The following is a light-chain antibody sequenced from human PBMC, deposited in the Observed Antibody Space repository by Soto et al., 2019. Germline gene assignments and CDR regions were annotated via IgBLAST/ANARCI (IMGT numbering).Light chain of an antibody. J-gene: IGKJ5*01. Sequence: EIVWTQSPATLSLSPGESATLSCRASRSVSSYLACYQQKPGQAPRLLIYDASNRPTYIPARFSGSGSGTDFTLTISSLEPEDFAVYYCQQRSNWPITFGQGTRLEIK. CDR1: RSVSSY. CDR2: DAS. CDR3: QQRSNWPIT. V-gene: IGKV3-11*01.